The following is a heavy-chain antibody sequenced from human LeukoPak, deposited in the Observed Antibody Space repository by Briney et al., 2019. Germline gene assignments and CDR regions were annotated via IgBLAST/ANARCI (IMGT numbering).Heavy chain of an antibody. CDR2: ISSSGSTI. J-gene: IGHJ4*02. CDR3: ASTPGIAVAVDY. Sequence: GGSLRLSCAASGFTFSSYEMNWVRQAPGKGLEWVSYISSSGSTIYYADSVKGRFTISRDNAKNSLYLQMNSLRAEDTAVYYCASTPGIAVAVDYWGQGTLVTVSS. V-gene: IGHV3-48*03. D-gene: IGHD6-19*01. CDR1: GFTFSSYE.